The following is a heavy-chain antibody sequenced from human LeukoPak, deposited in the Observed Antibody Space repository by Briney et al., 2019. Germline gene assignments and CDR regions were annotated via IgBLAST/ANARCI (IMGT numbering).Heavy chain of an antibody. D-gene: IGHD2-15*01. CDR2: IIPIFGTA. Sequence: SVKVSCKASGGTFSSYAISWVRQAPGQGLEWMGGIIPIFGTANYAQKFQGRVTVTTDESTSTAYMELSSLRSEDTAVYYCASGKDIVVVVAADKAAEYFQHWGQGTLVTVSS. CDR3: ASGKDIVVVVAADKAAEYFQH. CDR1: GGTFSSYA. J-gene: IGHJ1*01. V-gene: IGHV1-69*05.